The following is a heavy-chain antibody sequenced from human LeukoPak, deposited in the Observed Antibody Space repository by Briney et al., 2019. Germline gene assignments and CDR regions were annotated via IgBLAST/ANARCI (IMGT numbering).Heavy chain of an antibody. D-gene: IGHD1-1*01. CDR3: ARTTNWNDDGSFDY. CDR2: IIPIFGTA. CDR1: GGTFSSYA. Sequence: GASVKVSCKASGGTFSSYAISGVRQAPGQGLEWMGGIIPIFGTANCAQKFQGRGTITTDESTSTAYMELSSLRSEDTAVYYCARTTNWNDDGSFDYWGQGTLVTVSS. V-gene: IGHV1-69*05. J-gene: IGHJ4*02.